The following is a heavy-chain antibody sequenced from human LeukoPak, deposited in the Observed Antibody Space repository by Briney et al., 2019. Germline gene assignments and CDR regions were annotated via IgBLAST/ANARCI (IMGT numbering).Heavy chain of an antibody. V-gene: IGHV1-46*01. CDR3: AREMAFIGYCSSTSCYHDAFDI. CDR1: GYTFTSYY. CDR2: INPSGGST. D-gene: IGHD2-2*01. Sequence: VASVKVSCKASGYTFTSYYMHWVRQAPGQGLEWMGIINPSGGSTSYAQKFQGRVTMTRDTSTSTVYMELSSLRSEDTAVYYCAREMAFIGYCSSTSCYHDAFDIWGQGTMVTVSS. J-gene: IGHJ3*02.